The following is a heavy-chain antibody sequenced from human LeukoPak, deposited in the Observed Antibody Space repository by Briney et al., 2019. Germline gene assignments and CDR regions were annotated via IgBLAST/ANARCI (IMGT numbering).Heavy chain of an antibody. J-gene: IGHJ4*02. Sequence: PGGSLRLSCAASGFTFSSYAMHWVRQAPGKGLEWVAVISYDGSNKYYADSVKGRFTISRDNSKNTLYLQMNSLRAEDTAVYYCAKITGTTWGVFDYWGQGTLVTVSS. V-gene: IGHV3-30-3*02. CDR3: AKITGTTWGVFDY. CDR1: GFTFSSYA. CDR2: ISYDGSNK. D-gene: IGHD1-20*01.